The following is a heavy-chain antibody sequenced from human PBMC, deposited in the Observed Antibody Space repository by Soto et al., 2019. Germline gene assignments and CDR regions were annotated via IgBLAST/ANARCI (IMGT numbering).Heavy chain of an antibody. CDR3: ARNGYSYGKLFDY. V-gene: IGHV4-59*01. CDR1: GGSISRYY. CDR2: IYYSGST. Sequence: SETLSLTCTVSGGSISRYYWSWIRQPPGKGLEWIGYIYYSGSTNYNPSLKSRVTISVDTSKNQFSLKLSSVTAADTAVYYCARNGYSYGKLFDYWGQGILVTVSS. D-gene: IGHD5-18*01. J-gene: IGHJ4*02.